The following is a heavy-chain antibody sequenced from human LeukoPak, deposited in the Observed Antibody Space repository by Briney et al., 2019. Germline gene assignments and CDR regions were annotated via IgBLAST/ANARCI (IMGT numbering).Heavy chain of an antibody. J-gene: IGHJ5*02. CDR3: ARVGDGYNYLSMFDP. Sequence: ASVKVSCKASGYTFTGYYMHWVRQAPGQGLEWMGRINPNSGGTNYAQKFQGRVTMTRDTSISTAYMELSRLRSDDPAVYYCARVGDGYNYLSMFDPWGQGTLVTVSS. CDR2: INPNSGGT. CDR1: GYTFTGYY. D-gene: IGHD5-24*01. V-gene: IGHV1-2*06.